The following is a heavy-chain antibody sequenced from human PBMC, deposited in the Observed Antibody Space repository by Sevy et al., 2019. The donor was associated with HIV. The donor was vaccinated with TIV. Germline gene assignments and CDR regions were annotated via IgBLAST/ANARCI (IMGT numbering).Heavy chain of an antibody. J-gene: IGHJ3*02. CDR1: GFTVSSNY. CDR2: IYSGGST. CDR3: ARDALWFGEADAFDI. Sequence: GGSLRLSCSASGFTVSSNYMSWVRQAPGKGLEWVSVIYSGGSTYYADSVKGRFTISRDNSKNTLYLQMNSLRAEDTAVYYCARDALWFGEADAFDIWGQGTMVTVSS. V-gene: IGHV3-53*01. D-gene: IGHD3-10*01.